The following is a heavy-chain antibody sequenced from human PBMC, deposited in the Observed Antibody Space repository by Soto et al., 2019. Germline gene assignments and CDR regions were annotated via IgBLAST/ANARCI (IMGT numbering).Heavy chain of an antibody. V-gene: IGHV4-39*01. Sequence: QLQLQESGPGLVKPSETLSLTCTVSGGSISSSGYYWGWIRQPPGKGLEWIGTVYYSGSTYYNPSLRSRVTISADTSKNQFSLKLSSVTAADTPVYYCATSNWFDPWGQGTLVTVSS. CDR1: GGSISSSGYY. J-gene: IGHJ5*02. CDR3: ATSNWFDP. CDR2: VYYSGST.